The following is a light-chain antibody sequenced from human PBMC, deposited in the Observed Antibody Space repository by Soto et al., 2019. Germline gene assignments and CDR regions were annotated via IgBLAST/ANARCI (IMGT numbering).Light chain of an antibody. CDR2: DVS. J-gene: IGLJ1*01. Sequence: QSVLTQPASVSGSPGQSIAISCTGTSSYVGGYSYVSWYQQQPGKAPKLVISDVSNRPSGVSDRFSGSKSGNTASLTISGLQTEDEADYYCASYTTSSTYVFGTGTKATVL. CDR3: ASYTTSSTYV. V-gene: IGLV2-14*01. CDR1: SSYVGGYSY.